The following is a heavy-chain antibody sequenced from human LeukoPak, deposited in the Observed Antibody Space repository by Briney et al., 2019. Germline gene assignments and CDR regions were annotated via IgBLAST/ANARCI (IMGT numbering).Heavy chain of an antibody. V-gene: IGHV1-46*01. D-gene: IGHD1-1*01. CDR3: ARDLVQLERRGWFDP. CDR2: INPSGGST. J-gene: IGHJ5*02. CDR1: GYTFTSYY. Sequence: GASVKVSCKASGYTFTSYYMHWVRRAPGQGLEWMGIINPSGGSTSYAQKFQGRVTMTRDTSTSTVYMELSSLRSEDTAVYYCARDLVQLERRGWFDPWGQGTLVTVSS.